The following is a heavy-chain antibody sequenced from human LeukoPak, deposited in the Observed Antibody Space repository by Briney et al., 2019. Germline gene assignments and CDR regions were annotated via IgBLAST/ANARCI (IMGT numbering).Heavy chain of an antibody. J-gene: IGHJ4*02. CDR3: ARHRDGYKPGGTYFDY. D-gene: IGHD5-24*01. CDR2: IYRGNSDT. Sequence: GQSLKISCKGSGNSFTSSWISWVRQMPGKGLEWMGIIYRGNSDTRYSTSFQGQVTISADKSISTAYLQWSSLKASDTAMYYCARHRDGYKPGGTYFDYWGQGTLVTVSS. CDR1: GNSFTSSW. V-gene: IGHV5-51*01.